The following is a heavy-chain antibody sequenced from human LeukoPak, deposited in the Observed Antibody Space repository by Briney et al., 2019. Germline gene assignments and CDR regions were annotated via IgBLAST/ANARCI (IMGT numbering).Heavy chain of an antibody. D-gene: IGHD3-22*01. CDR3: ARDREYYYDSSGYHPTGAFDI. J-gene: IGHJ3*02. CDR2: INPNSGGT. Sequence: GASVKVSCKASGYTFTGYYMHWVRQAPGQGLEWMGWINPNSGGTNYAQKFQGRVTMTRDTSISTAYMELSSLRSEDTAVYYCARDREYYYDSSGYHPTGAFDIWGQGTLVTVSS. V-gene: IGHV1-2*02. CDR1: GYTFTGYY.